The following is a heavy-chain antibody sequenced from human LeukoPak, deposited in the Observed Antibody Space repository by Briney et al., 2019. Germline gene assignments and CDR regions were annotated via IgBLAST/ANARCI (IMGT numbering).Heavy chain of an antibody. D-gene: IGHD3-22*01. Sequence: ETLSLTCAVSGGSITSSNWWSWVRPAPGKGLEWVSLIYNDGRTYYADSVKGRCTISRDNLKNVLYLQMNSLKVEDTALYYCARGLFLSGYLDAFDIWGQGTVVTVSS. CDR3: ARGLFLSGYLDAFDI. CDR2: IYNDGRT. CDR1: GGSITSSNW. J-gene: IGHJ3*02. V-gene: IGHV3-53*01.